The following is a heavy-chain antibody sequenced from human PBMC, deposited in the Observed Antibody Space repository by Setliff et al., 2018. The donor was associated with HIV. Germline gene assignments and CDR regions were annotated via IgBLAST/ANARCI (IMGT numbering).Heavy chain of an antibody. CDR2: INPGDSDT. J-gene: IGHJ6*02. D-gene: IGHD2-15*01. CDR1: GYSFSSYW. V-gene: IGHV5-51*01. Sequence: PGESLKISCKGSGYSFSSYWIGWVRQMPGKGLEWMGIINPGDSDTRYSPSFQGQVTISADKSISTAYLQCSSLKASDTAMYYCARLGGICSGGSCTALAYTMDVWGQGTTVTAP. CDR3: ARLGGICSGGSCTALAYTMDV.